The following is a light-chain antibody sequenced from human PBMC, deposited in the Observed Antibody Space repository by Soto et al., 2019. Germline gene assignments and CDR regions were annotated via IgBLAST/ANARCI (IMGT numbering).Light chain of an antibody. CDR1: SSDVGGYNY. Sequence: HSALTQPASVSGSPGQSITISCTGTSSDVGGYNYVSWYQQHPGKAPKLMIYEVSNRPSGVSNRFSGSKSGNTASLTISGLQAEDEADYYCSSYTSSSTLRVFGTGTKATVL. CDR2: EVS. V-gene: IGLV2-14*01. J-gene: IGLJ1*01. CDR3: SSYTSSSTLRV.